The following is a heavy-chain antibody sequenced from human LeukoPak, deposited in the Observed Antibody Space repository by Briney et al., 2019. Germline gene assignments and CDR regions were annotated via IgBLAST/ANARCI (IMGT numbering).Heavy chain of an antibody. CDR3: ARHSAPNGSGSYAPYYYYGMDV. V-gene: IGHV4-59*08. CDR1: GSSISSYY. Sequence: SETLSLTGTVSGSSISSYYWSWIRQPPGKGLEWIGYIYYSGSTNYNPSLKSRVTISVDTSKNQFSLKLSSVTAADTAVYYCARHSAPNGSGSYAPYYYYGMDVWGQGTTVTVSS. J-gene: IGHJ6*02. CDR2: IYYSGST. D-gene: IGHD3-10*01.